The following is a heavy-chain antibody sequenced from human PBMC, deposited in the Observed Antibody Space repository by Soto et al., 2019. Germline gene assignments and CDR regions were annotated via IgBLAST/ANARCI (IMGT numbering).Heavy chain of an antibody. V-gene: IGHV3-7*03. CDR2: IKQDGSEK. J-gene: IGHJ6*02. CDR3: ARDGTRVPAPFPYFDYGVDV. Sequence: EMQLVESGGGLVQPGGSLRLSCAASGFSFSTYWMSWVRQAPGKGLEWVANIKQDGSEKHYVDSVKGRFTISRNNAKNSVYLQMNSLRPEDTAVYYCARDGTRVPAPFPYFDYGVDVWGQGTTVTVS. D-gene: IGHD2-2*01. CDR1: GFSFSTYW.